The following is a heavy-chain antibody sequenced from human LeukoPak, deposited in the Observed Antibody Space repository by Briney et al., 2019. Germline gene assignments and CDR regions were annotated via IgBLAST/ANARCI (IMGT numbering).Heavy chain of an antibody. CDR1: GCTFSSYS. J-gene: IGHJ4*02. D-gene: IGHD1-26*01. CDR2: ISNSSSYI. V-gene: IGHV3-21*04. Sequence: GGSLRLSCAASGCTFSSYSMDWLRQAAGKGLDWVSSISNSSSYIYYAGQVKGRFPISRDKPQNSLYLQMNVLRAEDTAVYYCARSRGTGPGAYFDCWGPGTLVTVSS. CDR3: ARSRGTGPGAYFDC.